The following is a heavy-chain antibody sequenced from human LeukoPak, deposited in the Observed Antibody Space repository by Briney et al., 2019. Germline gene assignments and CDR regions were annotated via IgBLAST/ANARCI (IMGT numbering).Heavy chain of an antibody. CDR1: GFTFSDYN. V-gene: IGHV3-11*04. J-gene: IGHJ4*02. CDR3: ARDGDGYGDY. D-gene: IGHD5-24*01. CDR2: ISSSGSTI. Sequence: GGSLRLSCAASGFTFSDYNMGWMRQAPGKGREGVSYISSSGSTIHYADSVKGRFTISRDNAKNSLYLQMNSLRAEDTAVYYCARDGDGYGDYWGQGTLVTVSS.